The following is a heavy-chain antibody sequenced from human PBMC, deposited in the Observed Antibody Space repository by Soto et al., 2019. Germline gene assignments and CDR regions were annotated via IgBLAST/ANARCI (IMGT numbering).Heavy chain of an antibody. V-gene: IGHV3-21*01. D-gene: IGHD6-19*01. CDR2: ISSSSSYI. CDR3: ASPIAVAAQDAFDI. J-gene: IGHJ3*02. CDR1: GFTFSSYS. Sequence: EVQLVESGGGLVKPGGSLRLSCAASGFTFSSYSMNWVRQAPGKGLVWVSSISSSSSYIYYADSVKGRFTISRDNAKNSLYLQMNSLRAEDTAVYYCASPIAVAAQDAFDIWGQGTMVTVSS.